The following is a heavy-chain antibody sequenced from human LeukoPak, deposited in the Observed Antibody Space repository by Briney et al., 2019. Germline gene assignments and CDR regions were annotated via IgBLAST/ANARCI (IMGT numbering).Heavy chain of an antibody. CDR3: AKDRGSSSFDY. D-gene: IGHD6-13*01. Sequence: GGSLRLSYAASGFTFSSYGMHWVRQAPGKGLEWVAVLSYDGSNKYYADSVKGRFTISRDNSKNTLYLQMNSLRAEDTAVYYCAKDRGSSSFDYWGQGTLVTVSS. J-gene: IGHJ4*02. CDR2: LSYDGSNK. CDR1: GFTFSSYG. V-gene: IGHV3-30*18.